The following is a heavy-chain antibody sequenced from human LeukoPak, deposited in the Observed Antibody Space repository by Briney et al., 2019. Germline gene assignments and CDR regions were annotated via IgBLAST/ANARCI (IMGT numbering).Heavy chain of an antibody. J-gene: IGHJ4*02. CDR3: ARGTYYYNSSGSLGQANLFDY. V-gene: IGHV4-31*11. CDR2: IYYSGST. D-gene: IGHD3-22*01. Sequence: PSETLSLTCAVSGGSISSGGYYWSWIRQHTGKGLEWIGYIYYSGSTYYNPSLKSRVTISVDTSKNQFSLKLSSVTAADTAVYYCARGTYYYNSSGSLGQANLFDYWGQGTLATVSS. CDR1: GGSISSGGYY.